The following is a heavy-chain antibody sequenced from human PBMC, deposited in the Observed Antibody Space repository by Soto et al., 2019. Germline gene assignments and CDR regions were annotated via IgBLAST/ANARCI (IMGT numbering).Heavy chain of an antibody. CDR1: GGTFSSYA. CDR2: IIPIFGTA. V-gene: IGHV1-69*01. Sequence: QVQLVQSGAEVKKPGSSVKVSCKASGGTFSSYAISWVRQAPGQGLEWMGGIIPIFGTANYAQKFQGRVTITADESTSTAYMELSSLRSEDTAVYYCASSGITMVRGVNPGLIYGMDVRGQGTTVTVSS. CDR3: ASSGITMVRGVNPGLIYGMDV. D-gene: IGHD3-10*01. J-gene: IGHJ6*02.